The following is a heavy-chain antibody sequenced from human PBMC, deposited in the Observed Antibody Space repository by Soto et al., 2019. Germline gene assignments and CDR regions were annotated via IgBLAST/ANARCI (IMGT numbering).Heavy chain of an antibody. CDR2: IFPNGNT. J-gene: IGHJ4*02. V-gene: IGHV4-4*07. Sequence: SETLSLTCTVSRGYVNTFHWSWVRQPAGKGLEWIGRIFPNGNTDYSPSLKSRVTLSVDTSKNQLSLRLNSVTAADTAVYYCARETLREDDSSGYYADNFDYWGQGTLVTVSS. D-gene: IGHD3-22*01. CDR1: RGYVNTFH. CDR3: ARETLREDDSSGYYADNFDY.